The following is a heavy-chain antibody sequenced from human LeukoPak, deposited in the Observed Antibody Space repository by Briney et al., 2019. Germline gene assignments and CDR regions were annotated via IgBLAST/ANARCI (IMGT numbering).Heavy chain of an antibody. Sequence: SVTVSCTASGGTFTIYAISWVGQAPGQGREWMGGIILIFGTANYAQKFPGRVTLTADESTTTAYMELISLRSEDTAVYYCARDESGGSGSYYNGENYYYYGMDFWGQGTTVTVSS. J-gene: IGHJ6*02. V-gene: IGHV1-69*01. CDR3: ARDESGGSGSYYNGENYYYYGMDF. CDR1: GGTFTIYA. D-gene: IGHD3-10*01. CDR2: IILIFGTA.